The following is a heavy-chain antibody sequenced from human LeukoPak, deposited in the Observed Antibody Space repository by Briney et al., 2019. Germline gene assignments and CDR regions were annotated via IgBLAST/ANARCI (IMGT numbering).Heavy chain of an antibody. V-gene: IGHV1-46*01. J-gene: IGHJ5*02. CDR1: GYIFTTYY. D-gene: IGHD3-3*01. CDR2: INPSGGST. Sequence: ASVKVSCKTSGYIFTTYYMHWVRQAPGQGLEWMGLINPSGGSTRYAQKFQGRVTMTRDMSTSSFYMELTSLRSDDTADYYCARGGTTIFGGGETNWFDHWGQGTLVIVSS. CDR3: ARGGTTIFGGGETNWFDH.